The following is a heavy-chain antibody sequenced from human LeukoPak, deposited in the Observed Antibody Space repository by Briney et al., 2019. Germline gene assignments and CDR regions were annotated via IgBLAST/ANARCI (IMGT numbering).Heavy chain of an antibody. CDR3: AREGDSRWGELSP. CDR2: IWYDGSEQ. D-gene: IGHD3-16*02. V-gene: IGHV3-33*01. J-gene: IGHJ1*01. Sequence: GWSLRLSCAASGFTFSTYAIHWVRQAPGKGLEWVAVIWYDGSEQYYADSVKGRFIISRDNSKSTSDLQMNSLRAEDTAVYYCAREGDSRWGELSPWGRGTLVTVSA. CDR1: GFTFSTYA.